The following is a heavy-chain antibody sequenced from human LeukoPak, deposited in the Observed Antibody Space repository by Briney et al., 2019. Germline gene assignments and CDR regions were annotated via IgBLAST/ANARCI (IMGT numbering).Heavy chain of an antibody. D-gene: IGHD6-6*01. CDR2: IIPIFGTA. CDR1: GGTFSSYA. V-gene: IGHV1-69*01. CDR3: ARDLLEYSSSAGFDY. Sequence: ASVKVSCKASGGTFSSYAISWVRQAPGQGLEWMGGIIPIFGTANYAQKFQGRVTITADESTSTAYMELSSLRSEDTAVYYCARDLLEYSSSAGFDYWGQGTLVTVSS. J-gene: IGHJ4*02.